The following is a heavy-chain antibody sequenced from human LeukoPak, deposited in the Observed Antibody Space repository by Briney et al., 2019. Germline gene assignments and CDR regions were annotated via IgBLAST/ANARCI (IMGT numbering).Heavy chain of an antibody. D-gene: IGHD6-19*01. Sequence: ASVKDSCKASGYTFTGYYMHWVRQAPGQGREWMGWINPNSGGTNYAQKFQGRVTITRDTSISTAYMELSRLRSDDTAVYYCARDQGPTIAVARLAFDIWGQGTMVTVSS. CDR3: ARDQGPTIAVARLAFDI. CDR1: GYTFTGYY. J-gene: IGHJ3*02. CDR2: INPNSGGT. V-gene: IGHV1-2*02.